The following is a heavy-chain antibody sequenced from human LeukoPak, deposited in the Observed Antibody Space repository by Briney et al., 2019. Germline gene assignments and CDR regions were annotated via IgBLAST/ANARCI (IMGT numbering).Heavy chain of an antibody. CDR1: GGSISSSSYY. CDR2: INHSGST. J-gene: IGHJ5*02. CDR3: ARGLLLTAFYGSTTNWFDP. Sequence: SETLSLTCTVSGGSISSSSYYWGWIRQPSGKGLEWIGEINHSGSTNYNPSLKSRVTISVDTSKNQFSLKLSSVTAADTAVYYCARGLLLTAFYGSTTNWFDPWGQGTLVTVSS. D-gene: IGHD1-26*01. V-gene: IGHV4-39*07.